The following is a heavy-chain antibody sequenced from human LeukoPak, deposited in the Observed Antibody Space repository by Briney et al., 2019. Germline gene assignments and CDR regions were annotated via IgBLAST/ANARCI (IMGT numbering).Heavy chain of an antibody. D-gene: IGHD2/OR15-2a*01. CDR3: VSFYETY. CDR2: INSDGSWT. CDR1: GNYW. Sequence: XGSLRLSCVASGNYWMHWVRQAPGKGLVWVSHINSDGSWTSYADSVKGRFTISKDNAKNTVYLQMNSLRAEDTAVYYCVSFYETYWGRGTLVTVSS. V-gene: IGHV3-74*01. J-gene: IGHJ4*02.